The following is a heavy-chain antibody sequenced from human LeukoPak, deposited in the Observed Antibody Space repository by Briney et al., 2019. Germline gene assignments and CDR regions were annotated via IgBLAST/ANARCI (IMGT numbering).Heavy chain of an antibody. CDR2: ISYDGSNK. V-gene: IGHV3-30*03. Sequence: GGSLRLSCAASGFTFSSYGMHWVRQAPGKGLEWVAVISYDGSNKYYADSVKGRFTISRDNSKNTLYLQMNSLRAEDTAVYYCARGYSSGLHFDYWGQGTLVTVSS. D-gene: IGHD6-19*01. CDR3: ARGYSSGLHFDY. J-gene: IGHJ4*02. CDR1: GFTFSSYG.